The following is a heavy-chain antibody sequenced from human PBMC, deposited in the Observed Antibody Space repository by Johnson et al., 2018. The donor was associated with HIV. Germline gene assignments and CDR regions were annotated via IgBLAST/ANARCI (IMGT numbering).Heavy chain of an antibody. CDR2: ISGSGFDT. Sequence: QVQLVESGGDLIKPGGSLRLSCATSNFTFKDYYMNWIRQAPGKGLEWISYISGSGFDTFYADSVKGRFTISRDNAKKSLYLQMSSLRAEDTALYYCAKGSAFSSGSSDDGLDIWGQGTMVSVSS. J-gene: IGHJ3*02. CDR1: NFTFKDYY. V-gene: IGHV3-11*01. D-gene: IGHD3-10*01. CDR3: AKGSAFSSGSSDDGLDI.